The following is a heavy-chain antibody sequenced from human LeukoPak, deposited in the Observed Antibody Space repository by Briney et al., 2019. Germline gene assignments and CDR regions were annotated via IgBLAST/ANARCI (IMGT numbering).Heavy chain of an antibody. CDR1: GGSFSGYY. D-gene: IGHD2-15*01. Sequence: SETLSLTCAVYGGSFSGYYWSWIRQPPGKGLEWIGEINHSGSTNYNPSLKSRVTISVDTSKNQFSLKLSSVTAADTAVYYCARRRGGWYFDYWGRGTLVTVSS. V-gene: IGHV4-34*01. CDR3: ARRRGGWYFDY. CDR2: INHSGST. J-gene: IGHJ4*02.